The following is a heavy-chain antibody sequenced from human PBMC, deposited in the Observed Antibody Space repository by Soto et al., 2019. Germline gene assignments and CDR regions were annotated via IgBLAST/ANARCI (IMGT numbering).Heavy chain of an antibody. J-gene: IGHJ4*02. CDR1: GFTFSDHY. V-gene: IGHV3-72*01. CDR3: ASGGKSFYYGSGLDY. Sequence: EVQLVESGGGLVQPGGSLRLSCAGSGFTFSDHYMDWVRQAPGKGLEWVGRSRNKANSYAPEYAASVKGRFTFSRDESKNSLHLQMNSLKTEDTAVYYCASGGKSFYYGSGLDYWGQGTLVTVSS. D-gene: IGHD3-10*01. CDR2: SRNKANSYAP.